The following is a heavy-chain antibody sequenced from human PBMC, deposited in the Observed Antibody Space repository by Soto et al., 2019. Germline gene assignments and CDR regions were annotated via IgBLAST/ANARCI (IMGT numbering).Heavy chain of an antibody. Sequence: WGSLRLSCAASGLTFSSYAMHWVRQAPGKGLEWVAVISYDGSNKYYADSVKGRFTISRDNSKNTLYLQMNSLRAEDTAVYYCARHPIAAAGTPFPYYYYYGTAVWGKGTTVTTSS. D-gene: IGHD6-13*01. V-gene: IGHV3-30-3*01. CDR1: GLTFSSYA. CDR3: ARHPIAAAGTPFPYYYYYGTAV. CDR2: ISYDGSNK. J-gene: IGHJ6*04.